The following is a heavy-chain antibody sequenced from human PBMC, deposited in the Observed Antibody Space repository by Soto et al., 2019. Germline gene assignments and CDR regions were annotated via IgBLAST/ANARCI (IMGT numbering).Heavy chain of an antibody. CDR3: AKDLGEWELLGLGYLDY. CDR1: GFTFSSYG. J-gene: IGHJ4*02. D-gene: IGHD1-26*01. CDR2: ISYDGSNK. Sequence: GGSLRLSCAASGFTFSSYGMHWVRQAPGKGLEWVAVISYDGSNKYYADSVKGRFTISRDNSKNTLYLQMNSLRAEDTAVYYCAKDLGEWELLGLGYLDYWGQGTLVTVSS. V-gene: IGHV3-30*18.